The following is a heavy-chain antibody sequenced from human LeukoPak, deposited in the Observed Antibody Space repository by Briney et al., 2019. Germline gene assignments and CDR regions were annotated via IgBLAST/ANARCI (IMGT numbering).Heavy chain of an antibody. V-gene: IGHV3-53*01. J-gene: IGHJ3*02. D-gene: IGHD6-19*01. CDR3: AKALQWLLGNALDI. CDR1: GFTVSSNY. Sequence: GGSLRLSCAASGFTVSSNYMSWVRQAPGKGLEWVSVIYSGGSTYYADSVKGRFAISRDNSKNTLYLQMNSLRAEDTAVYYCAKALQWLLGNALDIWGQGTMVTVSS. CDR2: IYSGGST.